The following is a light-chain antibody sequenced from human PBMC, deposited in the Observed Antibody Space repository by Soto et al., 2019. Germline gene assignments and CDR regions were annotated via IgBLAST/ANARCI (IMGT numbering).Light chain of an antibody. V-gene: IGLV2-14*01. CDR2: EVS. CDR1: SSDVGDYNY. CDR3: SSYTSSSTVV. J-gene: IGLJ2*01. Sequence: QSALTQPASVSGSPGQSITISCTGTSSDVGDYNYVSWYQQHPGKAPKLMIYEVSNRPAGVSNRFSGSKSGNTASLTITGRQGEDEEDYYCSSYTSSSTVVFGGGTKLTVL.